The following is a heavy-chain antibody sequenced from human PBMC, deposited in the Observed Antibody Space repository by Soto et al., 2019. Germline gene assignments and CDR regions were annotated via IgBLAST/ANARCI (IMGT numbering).Heavy chain of an antibody. V-gene: IGHV4-34*01. CDR3: ARAFPPTWNAPLAR. CDR1: GGSFSGYY. J-gene: IGHJ4*02. Sequence: SETLSLTCAVYGGSFSGYYWSWIRQPPGKGLEWIGEINHSGSTNYNPSLKSRVTISVDTSKNQFSLKLSSVTAADTAVYYCARAFPPTWNAPLARWGQGTLVTVSS. CDR2: INHSGST. D-gene: IGHD1-1*01.